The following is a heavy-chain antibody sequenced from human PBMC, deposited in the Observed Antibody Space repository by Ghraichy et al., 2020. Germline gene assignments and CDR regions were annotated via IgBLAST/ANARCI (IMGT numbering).Heavy chain of an antibody. V-gene: IGHV4-61*01. D-gene: IGHD2-15*01. Sequence: SETLSLTCTVSGDSVSSGSYYWSWIRQPPGKGLEWIGNIYYSGNTNYNPSLKSRVTISIDTSTNQFSLKLSSVTAADTAVYYCARDHCIGGNCYSTNYGVDLWGQGTTVTVPS. J-gene: IGHJ6*02. CDR2: IYYSGNT. CDR3: ARDHCIGGNCYSTNYGVDL. CDR1: GDSVSSGSYY.